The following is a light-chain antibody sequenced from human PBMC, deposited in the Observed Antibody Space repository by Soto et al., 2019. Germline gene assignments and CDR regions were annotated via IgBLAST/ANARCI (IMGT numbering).Light chain of an antibody. V-gene: IGKV2-28*01. CDR3: MHALHPPGT. J-gene: IGKJ1*01. CDR1: QSLLHSNGNHY. CDR2: LAS. Sequence: DIVMTQSPLSLSFTPGEPASISCRSSQSLLHSNGNHYLEWYFQKPGQSPQLLIYLASIRASGVPDRFSGGGSGTDFTLKISRVEAEDVGIYYCMHALHPPGTFGQGTKVEIK.